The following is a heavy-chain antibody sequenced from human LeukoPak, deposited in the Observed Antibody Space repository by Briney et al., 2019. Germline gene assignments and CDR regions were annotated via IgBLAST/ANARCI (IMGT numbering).Heavy chain of an antibody. V-gene: IGHV7-4-1*02. CDR2: INTNTGNP. J-gene: IGHJ5*02. D-gene: IGHD3-16*02. CDR3: AREPGHYDYVWGGYRSDWFDP. CDR1: GYTFTIYA. Sequence: ASVTVSCTASGYTFTIYAMNWVRQAPGQGLEWMGWINTNTGNPTYAQGFTGRFVFSLDTSVSTAYLQISSLKAEDTAVYYCAREPGHYDYVWGGYRSDWFDPWGQGTLVTVSS.